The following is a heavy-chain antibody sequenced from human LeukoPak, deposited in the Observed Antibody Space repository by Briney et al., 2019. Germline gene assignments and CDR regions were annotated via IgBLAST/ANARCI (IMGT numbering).Heavy chain of an antibody. J-gene: IGHJ5*02. V-gene: IGHV4-4*02. CDR1: GGSISSSNW. CDR2: IYHSGST. D-gene: IGHD4-17*01. CDR3: ARDSGNRHFDLDYGDYGWFDP. Sequence: SGTLSLTCAVSGGSISSSNWWSWVRQPPGKGLEWIGEIYHSGSTNYNPSLKSRVTISVDKSKHQFSLKLSSVTAADTAVYYCARDSGNRHFDLDYGDYGWFDPWGQGTLVTVSS.